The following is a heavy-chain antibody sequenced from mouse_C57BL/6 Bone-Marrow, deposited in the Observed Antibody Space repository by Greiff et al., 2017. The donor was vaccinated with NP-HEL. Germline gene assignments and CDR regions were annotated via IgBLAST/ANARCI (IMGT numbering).Heavy chain of an antibody. CDR1: GFNITDYY. D-gene: IGHD1-1*01. CDR2: IDPEDGDT. V-gene: IGHV14-1*01. CDR3: TTRYYGSSY. Sequence: VHVKQSGAELVRPGASVKLSCTASGFNITDYYMHWVKQRPEQGLEWIGRIDPEDGDTDYAPKFQGKATMTADTSSNTAYLQLSSLTSEDTAVYYCTTRYYGSSYWGQGTTLTVSS. J-gene: IGHJ2*01.